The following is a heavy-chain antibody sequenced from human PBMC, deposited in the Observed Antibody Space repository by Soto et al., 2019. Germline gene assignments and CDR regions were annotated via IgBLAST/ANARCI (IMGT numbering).Heavy chain of an antibody. D-gene: IGHD3-16*01. CDR2: ITGSGDNT. J-gene: IGHJ4*02. V-gene: IGHV3-23*01. CDR3: ARSSTAGGFGDY. CDR1: GFTFGSYA. Sequence: GGSLRLSCAASGFTFGSYALSWVRQAPGKGLEWVSTITGSGDNTFYADSVKGRFTISRDNSKSTLYMQMSSLRAEDTAVYYCARSSTAGGFGDYWGQGTLVTVSS.